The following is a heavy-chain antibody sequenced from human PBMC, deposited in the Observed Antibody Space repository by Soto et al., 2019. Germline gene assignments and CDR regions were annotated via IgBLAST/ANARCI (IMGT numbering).Heavy chain of an antibody. D-gene: IGHD3-9*01. Sequence: ESGGGLVKPGGSLRLSCAASGFTFSNAWMNWVRQAPGKGLEWVGRIKSKTDGGTTDYAAPVKGRFTISRDDSKNTLYLQMNSLKTEDTAVYYCTTPPFDWLLETWFDPWGQGTLVTVSS. V-gene: IGHV3-15*07. CDR1: GFTFSNAW. J-gene: IGHJ5*02. CDR3: TTPPFDWLLETWFDP. CDR2: IKSKTDGGTT.